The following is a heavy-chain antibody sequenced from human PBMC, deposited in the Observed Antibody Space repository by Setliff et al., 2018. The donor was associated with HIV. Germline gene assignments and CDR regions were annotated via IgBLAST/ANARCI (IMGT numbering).Heavy chain of an antibody. CDR2: IYYSGST. V-gene: IGHV4-61*01. Sequence: SETLSLTCAVYGDSVSSRSYYWSWIRQPPGKGLEWIGYIYYSGSTNYNPSLKSRVTISVDTSKSQFSLRLGSVTAADTAVYYCARESPSSSWFYFDFWGQGTLVTVSS. D-gene: IGHD6-13*01. CDR1: GDSVSSRSYY. CDR3: ARESPSSSWFYFDF. J-gene: IGHJ4*02.